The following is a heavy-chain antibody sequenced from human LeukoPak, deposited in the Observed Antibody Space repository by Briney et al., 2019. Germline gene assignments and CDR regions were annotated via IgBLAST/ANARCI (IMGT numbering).Heavy chain of an antibody. CDR1: GGSISSNNYY. V-gene: IGHV4-39*01. Sequence: PSDTDSLTCTVSGGSISSNNYYWDWIRQPPGKGLEWIGSFYYSGSTYYNPSLKSRVTISVDTSKNQFSLKLSSVTAADTAVYYCANRMDTAMVRGYRGADYWGQGTLVTASS. CDR3: ANRMDTAMVRGYRGADY. D-gene: IGHD5-18*01. CDR2: FYYSGST. J-gene: IGHJ4*02.